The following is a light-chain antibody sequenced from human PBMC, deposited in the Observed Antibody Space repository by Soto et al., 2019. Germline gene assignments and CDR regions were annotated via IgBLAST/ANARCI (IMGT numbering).Light chain of an antibody. V-gene: IGLV3-21*04. CDR2: YDS. CDR3: QVWDSSSDHPVV. CDR1: NLGSKS. J-gene: IGLJ2*01. Sequence: SYELTQPPSVSVAPGKTARITCGGNNLGSKSVHWYQQKPRQAPVLVIYYDSDRPSGIPERFSGSNSGNTATLTISRVEAGDEADYYCQVWDSSSDHPVVFGGGTKLTVL.